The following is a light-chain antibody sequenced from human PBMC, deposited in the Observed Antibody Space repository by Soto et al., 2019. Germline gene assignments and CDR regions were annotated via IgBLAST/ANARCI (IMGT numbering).Light chain of an antibody. V-gene: IGKV3-15*01. CDR1: QSVGSD. CDR3: QQYNNWPFT. CDR2: GAS. Sequence: EVVLTQSPGTLSLSPGERATLSCRASQSVGSDLAWYQQKPGQAPRLVIYGASTGATDVPARFSVSRSGTEFTLTISSLQSEDFAVYYCQQYNNWPFTFGQGTKVDIK. J-gene: IGKJ2*01.